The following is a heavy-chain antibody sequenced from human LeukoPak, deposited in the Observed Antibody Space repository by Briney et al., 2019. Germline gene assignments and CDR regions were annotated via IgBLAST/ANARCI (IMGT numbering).Heavy chain of an antibody. CDR2: ISSSGSTI. CDR1: GFTFSSYE. D-gene: IGHD4-11*01. Sequence: GGSLRLSCAASGFTFSSYEMNWVRQAPGKGLEWVSYISSSGSTIYYADSVKGRFTISRDNAKNSLDLQMNNLRAEDTAVYYCARVARRTYRDDDAINIWGQGTMVTVSS. CDR3: ARVARRTYRDDDAINI. V-gene: IGHV3-48*03. J-gene: IGHJ3*02.